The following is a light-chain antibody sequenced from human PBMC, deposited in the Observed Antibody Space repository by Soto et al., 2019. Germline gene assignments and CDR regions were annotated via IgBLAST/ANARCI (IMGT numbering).Light chain of an antibody. CDR3: HHYCSSPYS. V-gene: IGKV3-20*01. J-gene: IGKJ2*01. CDR1: QSLSSNY. CDR2: GVS. Sequence: EIVLTQSPGPLSLSPGERATVSCRASQSLSSNYLAWYQQKPGKAPRLLIFGVSSRATGIPDRLSVSGSGTAFTLTINSLQPDSLAEAYGHHYCSSPYSFGRRTKLYIK.